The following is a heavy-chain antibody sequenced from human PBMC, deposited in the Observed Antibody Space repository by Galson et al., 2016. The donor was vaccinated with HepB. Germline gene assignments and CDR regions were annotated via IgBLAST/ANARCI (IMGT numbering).Heavy chain of an antibody. CDR2: ITRMVHAT. D-gene: IGHD3-16*01. CDR3: GKHGGFDY. V-gene: IGHV3-23*01. J-gene: IGHJ4*02. Sequence: SLRPSSAAAAFSFINSGMSCVRQAPGRGREGVPGITRMVHATPHADFLNGRFTISRDNSKNTLYLYMNNLTAGDTAIDYCGKHGGFDYWGQGALVTVSS. CDR1: AFSFINSG.